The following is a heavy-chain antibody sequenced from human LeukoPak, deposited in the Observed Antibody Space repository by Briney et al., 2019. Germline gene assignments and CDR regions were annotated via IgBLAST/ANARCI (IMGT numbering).Heavy chain of an antibody. J-gene: IGHJ4*02. CDR2: ISSSGSTI. Sequence: GGSLRLSCAASGFTFSSYEMNWVRQAPGKGLEWVSYISSSGSTIYYADSVKGRFTISRDNAKNSLYLQMNSLRAEDTAVYYCARGDLWFGELLGSDYWGQGTLVTVSS. D-gene: IGHD3-10*01. V-gene: IGHV3-48*03. CDR3: ARGDLWFGELLGSDY. CDR1: GFTFSSYE.